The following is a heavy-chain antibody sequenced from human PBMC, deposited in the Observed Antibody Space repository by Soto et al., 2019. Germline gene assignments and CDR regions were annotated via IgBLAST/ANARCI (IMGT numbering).Heavy chain of an antibody. J-gene: IGHJ3*02. D-gene: IGHD3-9*01. CDR1: GFTFSSYG. CDR2: ISYDGSKK. V-gene: IGHV3-30*18. CDR3: EKDLRYDILTGYYMGVGAFDI. Sequence: QVQLVESGGGVVQPGRSLRLSCIASGFTFSSYGMHWVRQAPGKGLEWVAVISYDGSKKYYADSLKGRFAISRDNSKNTLYLQMNSLRAEDTAVYYCEKDLRYDILTGYYMGVGAFDIWGQGTMVTVSS.